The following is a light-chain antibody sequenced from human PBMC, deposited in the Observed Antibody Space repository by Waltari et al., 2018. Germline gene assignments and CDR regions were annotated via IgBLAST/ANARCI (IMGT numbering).Light chain of an antibody. CDR2: YKD. CDR3: AAWDDSLRGGL. J-gene: IGLJ2*01. Sequence: QSVLTQIPSASEAARTSVTIPCYRSSTHIGSNHVSWYQQLQGTAPKLLIDYKDKRASGVSDRFSGSKSGTSAALAISGLQTEDEADYYCAAWDDSLRGGLFGGGTRLTVL. V-gene: IGLV1-47*02. CDR1: STHIGSNH.